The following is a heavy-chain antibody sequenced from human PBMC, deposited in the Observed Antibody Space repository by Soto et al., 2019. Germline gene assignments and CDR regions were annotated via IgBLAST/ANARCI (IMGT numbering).Heavy chain of an antibody. J-gene: IGHJ6*02. CDR3: ARDAAVAGNSYGMDV. D-gene: IGHD6-19*01. CDR1: GHTFTSYG. V-gene: IGHV1-18*04. CDR2: ISAYNGNT. Sequence: QVQLVQSGAEVKKPGASVKVSCKASGHTFTSYGISWVRQAPGQGLEWMGWISAYNGNTNYAQSLQGRVTMTTDTSTSTAYMELRSLRSDDTAVYYCARDAAVAGNSYGMDVWGQGTTGTVSS.